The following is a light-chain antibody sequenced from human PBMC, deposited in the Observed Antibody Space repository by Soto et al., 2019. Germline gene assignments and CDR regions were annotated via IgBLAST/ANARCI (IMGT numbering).Light chain of an antibody. Sequence: IQLTQYPSSLSASVGDRVTITCRASQDIASYLAWYQQKPGKAPKLLIFLASTLQGGVPSRFSGSGSGTDFTLTISSLQPEDLATYYCQYLNSFPLTFGGVTKVDI. CDR3: QYLNSFPLT. V-gene: IGKV1-9*01. J-gene: IGKJ4*01. CDR1: QDIASY. CDR2: LAS.